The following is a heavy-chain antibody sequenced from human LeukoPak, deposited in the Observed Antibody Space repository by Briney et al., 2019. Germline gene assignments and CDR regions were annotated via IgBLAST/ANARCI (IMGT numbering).Heavy chain of an antibody. J-gene: IGHJ4*02. D-gene: IGHD6-25*01. CDR1: GYTFISYG. Sequence: ASVKVSCKASGYTFISYGITWVRQAPGQELEWMGWIGRNNGNTKFAQKFQGRVTMTTDTSTTTAYMELRSLRSDDTAVYFCARDRGDYYFGYWGQGTLVSVSS. CDR3: ARDRGDYYFGY. V-gene: IGHV1-18*01. CDR2: IGRNNGNT.